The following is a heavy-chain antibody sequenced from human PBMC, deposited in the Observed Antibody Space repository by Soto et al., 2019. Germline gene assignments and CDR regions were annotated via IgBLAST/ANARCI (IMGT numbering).Heavy chain of an antibody. Sequence: GESLKISCTGSGYSVTIYCIGLVRQIPGKGLEWMGIIYPGDSDTRYSPSFQGQVTISADKSISTAYLQWSSLKDSDTAMYYCARPSDYYDSSGYHSLFDYWGQGTLVTVSS. V-gene: IGHV5-51*01. CDR1: GYSVTIYC. CDR2: IYPGDSDT. CDR3: ARPSDYYDSSGYHSLFDY. D-gene: IGHD3-22*01. J-gene: IGHJ4*02.